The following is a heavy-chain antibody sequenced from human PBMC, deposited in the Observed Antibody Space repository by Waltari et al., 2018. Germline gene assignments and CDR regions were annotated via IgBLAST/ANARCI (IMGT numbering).Heavy chain of an antibody. J-gene: IGHJ4*02. CDR1: GDTFSGYA. CDR2: TVLRFGTA. D-gene: IGHD3-22*01. V-gene: IGHV1-69*05. CDR3: ARGGARHYDSSGYYDFDS. Sequence: QVQLVQSGAEVKKPGSSVKVSCKASGDTFSGYAMSWVRQAPGQGLEWMGGTVLRFGTAKYAHNYQDRLTITTYEFTTTAYMELSGLGSEDTAVYFCARGGARHYDSSGYYDFDSWGQGTQVSVSS.